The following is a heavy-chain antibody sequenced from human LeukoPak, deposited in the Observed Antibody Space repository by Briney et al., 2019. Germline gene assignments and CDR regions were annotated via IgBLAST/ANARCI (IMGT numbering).Heavy chain of an antibody. Sequence: GGSLRLSCAASGFTFSSYSMNWVRQAPGKGLEWVSYISSSSSTIYYADSVKGRFTISRDNAKNSLYLQMNSLRAEDTAVYYCARGGGSGWSHDAFDIWGQGTMVTVSS. CDR2: ISSSSSTI. V-gene: IGHV3-48*01. CDR3: ARGGGSGWSHDAFDI. D-gene: IGHD6-19*01. J-gene: IGHJ3*02. CDR1: GFTFSSYS.